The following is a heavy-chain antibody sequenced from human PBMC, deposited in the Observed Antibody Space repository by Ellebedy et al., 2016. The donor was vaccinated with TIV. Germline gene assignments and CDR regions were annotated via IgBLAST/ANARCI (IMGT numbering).Heavy chain of an antibody. Sequence: SETLSLTXTVSGGSISSSSYYWGWIRQPPGKGLEWIGSIYYSGSTNYNPSLKSRVTISVDTSKNQFSLKLSSVTAADTAVYYCARARHSGSTGYYYYGMDVWGQGTTVTVSS. CDR1: GGSISSSSYY. D-gene: IGHD3-10*01. V-gene: IGHV4-39*07. CDR3: ARARHSGSTGYYYYGMDV. CDR2: IYYSGST. J-gene: IGHJ6*02.